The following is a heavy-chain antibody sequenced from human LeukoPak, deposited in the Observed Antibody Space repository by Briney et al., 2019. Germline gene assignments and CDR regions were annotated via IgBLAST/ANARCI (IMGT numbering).Heavy chain of an antibody. D-gene: IGHD3-22*01. V-gene: IGHV1-2*02. CDR1: GYTFTGYY. CDR2: INPNSGGT. Sequence: ASVKVSCKASGYTFTGYYMHWVRQAPGQGLEWMGWINPNSGGTNYAQKFQGRVTMTRDTSISTAYMELSRLRSDDTAVYYCARRGYYDSSGYYQFDYWGQGTLVTVSS. CDR3: ARRGYYDSSGYYQFDY. J-gene: IGHJ4*02.